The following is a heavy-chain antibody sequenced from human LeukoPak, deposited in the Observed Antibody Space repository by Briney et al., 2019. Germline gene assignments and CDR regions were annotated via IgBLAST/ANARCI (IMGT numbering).Heavy chain of an antibody. V-gene: IGHV4-4*09. CDR1: GASISRYF. J-gene: IGHJ4*02. CDR3: ATGEGHDFWSGPYSIDY. Sequence: PSETLSLTCTVSGASISRYFWTWVRQVPGKGLEWIGYIYANGSSDYSPFLKSRVTISVDTSKNQFSLKLSSVTAADTAVYYCATGEGHDFWSGPYSIDYWGQGTLVTVSS. CDR2: IYANGSS. D-gene: IGHD3-3*01.